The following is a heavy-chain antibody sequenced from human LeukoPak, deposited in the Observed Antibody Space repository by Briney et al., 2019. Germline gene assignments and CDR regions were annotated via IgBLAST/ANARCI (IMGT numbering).Heavy chain of an antibody. J-gene: IGHJ4*02. CDR2: IYSDGNT. V-gene: IGHV3-53*05. CDR3: AKEVESYSRSYGAYFDD. CDR1: GFTVSNNR. D-gene: IGHD1-26*01. Sequence: GGSLRLSCAASGFTVSNNRLSWVRQAPGMGLEWVSTIYSDGNTYYPDSVKGRFTISRDNSKNTLYLQMNSLRTEDTALYYCAKEVESYSRSYGAYFDDWGQGTLVTVSS.